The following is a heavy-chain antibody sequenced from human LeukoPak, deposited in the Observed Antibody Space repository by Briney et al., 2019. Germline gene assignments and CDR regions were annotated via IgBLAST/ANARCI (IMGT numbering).Heavy chain of an antibody. CDR2: TYYRSKWYN. CDR1: GDSISSNSAA. Sequence: SQTLSLTCAISGDSISSNSAAWNWIRQSPSRGLEWLGRTYYRSKWYNDYAVSVKSRITINPDTSKNQFSLQLDSVTPEDTAVYYCARANIAAAGSGGWFDPWGQGTLVTVSS. D-gene: IGHD6-13*01. J-gene: IGHJ5*02. V-gene: IGHV6-1*01. CDR3: ARANIAAAGSGGWFDP.